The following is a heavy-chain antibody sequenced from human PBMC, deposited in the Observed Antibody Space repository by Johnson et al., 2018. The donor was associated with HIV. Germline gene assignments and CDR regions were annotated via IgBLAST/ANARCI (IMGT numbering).Heavy chain of an antibody. Sequence: QVQLVESGGGVVQPGRSLRLSCAASGFTFSSYAMHWVRQAPGKGLEWVTLISYDGSNNYYADSVKGRFTSSRDNSKNTLSLQMNSLRAEDTAVYYCARHYYDSSGYSLDAYDIWGQGTMVTVSS. V-gene: IGHV3-30*04. CDR2: ISYDGSNN. J-gene: IGHJ3*02. CDR1: GFTFSSYA. CDR3: ARHYYDSSGYSLDAYDI. D-gene: IGHD3-22*01.